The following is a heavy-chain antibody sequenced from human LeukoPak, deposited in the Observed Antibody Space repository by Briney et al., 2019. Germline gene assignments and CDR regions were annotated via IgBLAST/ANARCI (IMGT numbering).Heavy chain of an antibody. CDR2: INHSGST. Sequence: PETLSLTCAVYGGSFSGYYWSWIRQPPGKGLEWIGEINHSGSTNYNPSLKSRVTISVDTSKNQFSLKLSSVTAADTAVYYCARGRVVFRPWGQGTLVTVSS. V-gene: IGHV4-34*01. D-gene: IGHD3-16*01. CDR3: ARGRVVFRP. J-gene: IGHJ5*02. CDR1: GGSFSGYY.